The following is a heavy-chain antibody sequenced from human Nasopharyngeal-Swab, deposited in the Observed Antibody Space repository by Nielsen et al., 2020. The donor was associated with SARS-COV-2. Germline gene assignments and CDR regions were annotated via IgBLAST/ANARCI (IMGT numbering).Heavy chain of an antibody. J-gene: IGHJ6*02. D-gene: IGHD4-17*01. V-gene: IGHV3-9*01. CDR1: GFTFDDYA. CDR2: INWNSGSI. CDR3: AKDRYGDYYYGIDV. Sequence: SLKISCAASGFTFDDYAMHWVRPAPGKGLEWVSGINWNSGSIGYGDSVKGRFTTSRDNAKNSLYLQMDSLRAEDTALYYCAKDRYGDYYYGIDVWGQGTTVTVSS.